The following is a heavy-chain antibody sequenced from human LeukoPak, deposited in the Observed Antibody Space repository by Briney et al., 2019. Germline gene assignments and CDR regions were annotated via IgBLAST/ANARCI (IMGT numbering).Heavy chain of an antibody. V-gene: IGHV1-18*01. J-gene: IGHJ6*03. CDR2: ISAYNGNT. Sequence: GSSVKVSCKASGGTFSSYAISWVRQAPGQGLEWMGWISAYNGNTNYAQKLQGRVTMTTDTSTSTAYMELRSLRSDDTAVYYCARGYCSSTSCPAYYYYYMDVWGKGTTVTISS. CDR3: ARGYCSSTSCPAYYYYYMDV. CDR1: GGTFSSYA. D-gene: IGHD2-2*01.